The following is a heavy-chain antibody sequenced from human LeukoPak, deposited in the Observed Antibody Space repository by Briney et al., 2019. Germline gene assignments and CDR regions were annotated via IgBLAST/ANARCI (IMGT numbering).Heavy chain of an antibody. J-gene: IGHJ4*02. CDR2: IYYSGST. Sequence: PSETLSLTCTVSGGSISSSSYYWGWIRQPPGKGLECIGSIYYSGSTYYNPSLKSRVTISVDTSKNQFSPKLSSVTAADTAVYYCARRVPGRYCSGGSCSGAPFDYWGQGTLVTVFS. CDR1: GGSISSSSYY. V-gene: IGHV4-39*07. D-gene: IGHD2-15*01. CDR3: ARRVPGRYCSGGSCSGAPFDY.